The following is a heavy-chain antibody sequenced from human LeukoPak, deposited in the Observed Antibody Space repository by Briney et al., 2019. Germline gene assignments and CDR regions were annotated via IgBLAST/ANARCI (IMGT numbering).Heavy chain of an antibody. CDR1: GGSISSYY. V-gene: IGHV4-59*01. CDR3: ARGQGPYDYVWGSYRPEFDY. Sequence: SETLSLTCTVSGGSISSYYWSWIRQPPGKGLEWVGHIYYLGSTNYNPSLKSRVTISIDTSKNYFSLKLNSVIAADTAVYYCARGQGPYDYVWGSYRPEFDYWGQGTLVTVSS. D-gene: IGHD3-16*02. CDR2: IYYLGST. J-gene: IGHJ4*02.